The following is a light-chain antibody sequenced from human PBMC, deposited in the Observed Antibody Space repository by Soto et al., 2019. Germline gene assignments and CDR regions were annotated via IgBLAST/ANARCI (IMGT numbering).Light chain of an antibody. Sequence: LTKSAVTLSLTQGERATLFCRDSQSISRSYLACYQQKRGQAPRFLIHGATSRATSIPDRFSGSGSVTDFTLTISRLEPEDFAVYSCQQYDSPPRTFGQVTKVDIK. CDR2: GAT. CDR1: QSISRSY. V-gene: IGKV3-20*01. CDR3: QQYDSPPRT. J-gene: IGKJ1*01.